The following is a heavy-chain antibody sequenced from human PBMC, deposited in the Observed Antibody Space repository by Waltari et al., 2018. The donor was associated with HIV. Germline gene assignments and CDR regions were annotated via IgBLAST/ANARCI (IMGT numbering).Heavy chain of an antibody. J-gene: IGHJ4*02. CDR2: ESYDGSNK. V-gene: IGHV3-30*03. D-gene: IGHD6-19*01. CDR3: ARGGAGIAVAATYY. CDR1: GFPFSTYA. Sequence: QVQLVESGGGVVQPGRSLRLSCAASGFPFSTYAMHWVRQAPGTGLEGVAVESYDGSNKYYGDSVKGRFTISRDNSKNTLYLQMNSLRAEDTAVYYCARGGAGIAVAATYYWGQGILVTVSS.